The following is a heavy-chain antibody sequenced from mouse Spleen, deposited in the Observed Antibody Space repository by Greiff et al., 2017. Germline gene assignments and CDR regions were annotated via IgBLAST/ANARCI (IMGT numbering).Heavy chain of an antibody. Sequence: QQSHAKSLEWIGVISTYNGNTNYNQKFKGKATMTVDKSSSTAYMELARLTSEDSAIYYCARGTTATAWFAYWGQGTLVTVSA. CDR2: ISTYNGNT. V-gene: IGHV1S137*01. CDR3: ARGTTATAWFAY. J-gene: IGHJ3*01. D-gene: IGHD1-2*01.